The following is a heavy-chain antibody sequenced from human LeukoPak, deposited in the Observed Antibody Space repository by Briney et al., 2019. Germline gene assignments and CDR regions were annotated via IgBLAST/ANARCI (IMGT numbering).Heavy chain of an antibody. Sequence: SETLSLTCAVYGGSFSGYYWSWIRQPPGKGLEWIGEINHSGSTNYNPSLKSRVTISVDTSKNQFSLKLSSVTAADTAVYFCVRLGVVGLDQNWFDQWGQGTLVSVSS. CDR3: VRLGVVGLDQNWFDQ. V-gene: IGHV4-34*01. CDR2: INHSGST. J-gene: IGHJ5*02. D-gene: IGHD1-26*01. CDR1: GGSFSGYY.